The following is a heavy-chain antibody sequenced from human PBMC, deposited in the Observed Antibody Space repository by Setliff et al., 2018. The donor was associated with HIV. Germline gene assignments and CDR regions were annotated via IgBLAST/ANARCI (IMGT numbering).Heavy chain of an antibody. CDR2: IYYSGMT. Sequence: SETLSLTCSVSGGSISSYYWSWIRQPPGKGLEWIGDIYYSGMTNYNPSLQSRVTISVDTSKNQFSLNLNSVTAADTAVYYCARGWQLVIDYWGQGTLVTVSS. J-gene: IGHJ4*02. CDR3: ARGWQLVIDY. CDR1: GGSISSYY. V-gene: IGHV4-59*12. D-gene: IGHD6-6*01.